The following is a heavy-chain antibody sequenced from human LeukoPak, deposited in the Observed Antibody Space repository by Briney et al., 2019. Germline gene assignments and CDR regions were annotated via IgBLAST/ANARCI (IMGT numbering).Heavy chain of an antibody. CDR3: ARGRDAAKYYYDSSGYYPDY. D-gene: IGHD3-22*01. V-gene: IGHV3-21*01. J-gene: IGHJ4*02. Sequence: GGSLRLSCAASGFTFSSYSMNWVRQAPGKGLEWVSSISSSSYIYYADSVKGRFTISRDNAKNSLYLQMNSLRAEDTAVYYCARGRDAAKYYYDSSGYYPDYWGQGTLVTVSS. CDR1: GFTFSSYS. CDR2: ISSSSYI.